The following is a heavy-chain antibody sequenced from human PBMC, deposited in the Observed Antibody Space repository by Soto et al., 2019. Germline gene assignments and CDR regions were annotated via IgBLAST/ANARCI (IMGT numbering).Heavy chain of an antibody. CDR3: AKGPIRWNDVGYFDY. CDR2: ISWNSGSI. CDR1: GFTFDDYA. J-gene: IGHJ4*02. Sequence: GGSLRLSCAASGFTFDDYAMHWVRQAPGKGLEWVSGISWNSGSIGYADPVKGRFTISRDNAKNSLYLQMNSLRAEDTALYYCAKGPIRWNDVGYFDYWGQGTLVTVSS. V-gene: IGHV3-9*01. D-gene: IGHD1-1*01.